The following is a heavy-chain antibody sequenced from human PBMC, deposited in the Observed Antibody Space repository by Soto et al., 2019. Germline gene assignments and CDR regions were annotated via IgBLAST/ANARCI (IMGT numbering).Heavy chain of an antibody. CDR2: INSDGSST. D-gene: IGHD1-26*01. J-gene: IGHJ6*02. CDR1: GFTFSSYW. V-gene: IGHV3-74*01. Sequence: PGGSLRLSCAASGFTFSSYWMHWVRQAPGKGLVWVSRINSDGSSTSYADSVKGRFTISRDNAKNTLYLQMNSLRAEDTAVYYCARGEIFLYYYYGMDVWGQVTTVTV. CDR3: ARGEIFLYYYYGMDV.